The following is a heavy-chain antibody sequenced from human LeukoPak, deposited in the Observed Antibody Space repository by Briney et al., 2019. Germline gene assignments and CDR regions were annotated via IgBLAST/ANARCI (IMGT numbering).Heavy chain of an antibody. V-gene: IGHV3-30*18. CDR3: AKDRKAAISYYYYGMDV. CDR2: ISYDGSNK. D-gene: IGHD2-2*01. Sequence: GGSLRLSCAASGFTFSSYGMHWVRQAPGKGLEWVAVISYDGSNKYYADSVKGRFTISRDNSKNTLYLRMNSLRAEDTAVYYCAKDRKAAISYYYYGMDVWGQGTTVTVSS. J-gene: IGHJ6*02. CDR1: GFTFSSYG.